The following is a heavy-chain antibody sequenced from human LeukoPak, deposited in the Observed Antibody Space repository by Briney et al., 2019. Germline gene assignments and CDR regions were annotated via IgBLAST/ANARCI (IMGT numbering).Heavy chain of an antibody. Sequence: SETLSLTCTVSGGSISRGGYYWSWIRQHPGKGLECIGYIYNSGSTHYNPSLKSRVSISLDTSKNQFSLKLSSVTAADTAVYHCARVYGSGSATAFDIWGQGTMVTVSS. D-gene: IGHD3-10*01. CDR2: IYNSGST. CDR1: GGSISRGGYY. CDR3: ARVYGSGSATAFDI. J-gene: IGHJ3*02. V-gene: IGHV4-31*03.